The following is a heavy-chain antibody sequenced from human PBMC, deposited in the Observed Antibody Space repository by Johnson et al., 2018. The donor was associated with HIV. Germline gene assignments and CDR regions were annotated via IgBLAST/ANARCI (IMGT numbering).Heavy chain of an antibody. CDR2: ISYDGRSK. J-gene: IGHJ3*02. CDR3: AKGLLIAAAHDAFDI. CDR1: GFTFSNYA. Sequence: QVQLVESGGGLVQPGGSLRLSCAASGFTFSNYAMHWVRQAPGKGLEWVALISYDGRSKYYADSVRGRLTISRDNSKNTLYLQMNSLRAEDTAVYYCAKGLLIAAAHDAFDIWGQGTMVTVS. V-gene: IGHV3-30*07. D-gene: IGHD6-13*01.